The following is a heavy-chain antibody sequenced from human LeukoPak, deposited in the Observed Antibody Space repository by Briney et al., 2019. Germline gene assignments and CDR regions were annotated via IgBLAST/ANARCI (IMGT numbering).Heavy chain of an antibody. D-gene: IGHD6-13*01. CDR2: IRSSGSTL. Sequence: PGRSLRLSSAASGLTFSDYYISWICQAPGKGLEWLSYIRSSGSTLYCAHSVKGRFTNASDNATISPYLQMNSLRAENTAVYYCARVAGEQQLMAADFDYWGQGTLVTVSS. CDR3: ARVAGEQQLMAADFDY. V-gene: IGHV3-11*01. CDR1: GLTFSDYY. J-gene: IGHJ4*02.